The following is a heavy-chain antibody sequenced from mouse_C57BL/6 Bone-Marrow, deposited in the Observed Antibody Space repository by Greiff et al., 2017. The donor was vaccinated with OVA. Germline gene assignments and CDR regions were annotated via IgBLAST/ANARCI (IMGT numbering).Heavy chain of an antibody. V-gene: IGHV1-81*01. D-gene: IGHD1-1*01. Sequence: QVHVKQSGAELARPGASVKLSCKASGYTFTSYGISWVKQRTGQGLEWIGEIYPRSGNTYYNEKFKGKATLTADKSSSTAYMELRSLTSEDSAVYFCARPIYYCGSSPFAYWGQGTLVTVSA. CDR3: ARPIYYCGSSPFAY. CDR1: GYTFTSYG. J-gene: IGHJ3*01. CDR2: IYPRSGNT.